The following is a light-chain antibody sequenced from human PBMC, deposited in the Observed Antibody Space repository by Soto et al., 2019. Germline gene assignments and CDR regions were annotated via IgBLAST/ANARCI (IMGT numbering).Light chain of an antibody. CDR2: DAS. CDR3: QQYHSAPYT. Sequence: EIVMTQSPATLSVSPGERATLSCRASQSVSSNLAWYQQKPGQAPRLLIYDASTRATGIPARFSGSGSGTEFTLTISSLQAEDVAVYYCQQYHSAPYTFGQGTKLEIK. V-gene: IGKV3-15*01. J-gene: IGKJ2*01. CDR1: QSVSSN.